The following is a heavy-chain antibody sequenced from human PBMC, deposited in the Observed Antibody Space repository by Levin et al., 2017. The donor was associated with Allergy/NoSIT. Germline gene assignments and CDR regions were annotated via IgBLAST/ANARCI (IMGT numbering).Heavy chain of an antibody. J-gene: IGHJ4*02. CDR2: IYYSGST. V-gene: IGHV4-59*01. D-gene: IGHD6-6*01. Sequence: GSLRLSCTVSGGSISSYYWSWIRQLPGKGLEWIGYIYYSGSTNYNPSLKSRVTISVDTSKNQFSLKLSSVTAADTAVYYCARGDSSSPDYYFDYWGQGTLVTVSS. CDR1: GGSISSYY. CDR3: ARGDSSSPDYYFDY.